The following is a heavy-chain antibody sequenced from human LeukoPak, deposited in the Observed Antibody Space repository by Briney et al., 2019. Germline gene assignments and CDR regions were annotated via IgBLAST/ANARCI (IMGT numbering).Heavy chain of an antibody. J-gene: IGHJ4*02. Sequence: PSETLSLTCTVSGGSISSYYWSWIRQSPGKGLEWIGYIYYSGSTNYSPSLKSRVTISVDTSKNQFSLKLSSVTAADTAVYYCAKSGGYDFDSWGQGTLVTVSS. CDR1: GGSISSYY. CDR2: IYYSGST. CDR3: AKSGGYDFDS. V-gene: IGHV4-59*08. D-gene: IGHD3-10*01.